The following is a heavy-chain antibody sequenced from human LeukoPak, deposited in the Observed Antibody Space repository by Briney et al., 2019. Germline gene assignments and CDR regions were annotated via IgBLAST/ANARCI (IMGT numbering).Heavy chain of an antibody. Sequence: SVKVSCKASGGTFISYAINWVRQAPGQELEWLGGINPIFGTTNYAQKFQGRVTITTDETTSTAYMELSSLTSEDTAVYYCARVRVQNYYDSSGYSGAFDIWGQGTMVTVSS. CDR3: ARVRVQNYYDSSGYSGAFDI. CDR2: INPIFGTT. D-gene: IGHD3-22*01. CDR1: GGTFISYA. J-gene: IGHJ3*02. V-gene: IGHV1-69*05.